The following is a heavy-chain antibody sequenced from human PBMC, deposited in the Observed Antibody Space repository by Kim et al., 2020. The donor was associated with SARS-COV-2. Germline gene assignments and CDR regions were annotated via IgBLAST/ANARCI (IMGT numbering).Heavy chain of an antibody. D-gene: IGHD3-22*01. CDR1: GGSFSGYY. CDR2: INHSGST. CDR3: ARGPTFSYYYDSSGYGYFQH. Sequence: SETLSLTCAVYGGSFSGYYWSWIRQPPGKGLEWIGEINHSGSTNYNPSLKSRVTISVDTSKNQFSLKLSSVTAADTAVYYCARGPTFSYYYDSSGYGYFQHWGQGTLVTVSS. J-gene: IGHJ1*01. V-gene: IGHV4-34*01.